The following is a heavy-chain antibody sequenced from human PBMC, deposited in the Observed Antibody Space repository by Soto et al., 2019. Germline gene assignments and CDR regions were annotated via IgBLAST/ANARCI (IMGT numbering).Heavy chain of an antibody. V-gene: IGHV3-74*01. J-gene: IGHJ4*02. D-gene: IGHD5-12*01. Sequence: EVQLVESGGGLVQPGGSLRLSCAASGFTFSSYWMHWVRQAPGKGLVWVSRINSDGSSTSYADSVKGRFTSSRDNAKNTLYLQMNSLRAEDTAVYYCASNSGYDPHPEYWGQGTLVTVSS. CDR3: ASNSGYDPHPEY. CDR1: GFTFSSYW. CDR2: INSDGSST.